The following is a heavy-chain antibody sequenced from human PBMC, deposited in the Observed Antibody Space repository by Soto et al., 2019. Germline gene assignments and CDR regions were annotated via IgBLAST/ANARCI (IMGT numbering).Heavy chain of an antibody. CDR1: GFTFRSHW. D-gene: IGHD6-13*01. J-gene: IGHJ3*02. CDR3: ARDARAAATDDAFDI. V-gene: IGHV3-7*04. CDR2: IRQDGSDE. Sequence: EVQLVESGGGLVQPGGSVRLSCAASGFTFRSHWMTWVRQAPGKGLEWVANIRQDGSDEHYVDSVKGRFTISRDNAKNSLYLQMNSLRAEDTAVYYCARDARAAATDDAFDIWGQGTVVTVSS.